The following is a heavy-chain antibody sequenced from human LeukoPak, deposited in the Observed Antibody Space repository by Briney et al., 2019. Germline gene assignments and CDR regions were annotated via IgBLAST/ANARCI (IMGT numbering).Heavy chain of an antibody. Sequence: GGSLRLSCAASGFTFSRSVMHWVRQTPGKGLEWLAFIPFDGTNENCADSVKGRFTISRDNSKNTLYLQMNSLRADDAAIYYCAKDGTNYEFDYWGQGTLVTVSA. J-gene: IGHJ4*02. CDR2: IPFDGTNE. D-gene: IGHD4/OR15-4a*01. CDR1: GFTFSRSV. V-gene: IGHV3-30*02. CDR3: AKDGTNYEFDY.